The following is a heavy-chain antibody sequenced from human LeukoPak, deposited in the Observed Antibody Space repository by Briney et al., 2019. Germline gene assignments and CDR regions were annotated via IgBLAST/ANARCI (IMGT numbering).Heavy chain of an antibody. CDR2: INPSGGST. CDR3: AAAGTTGSYAFDI. V-gene: IGHV1-46*01. D-gene: IGHD1-1*01. J-gene: IGHJ3*02. Sequence: GASVKVACKASGYTFTSYYMHWVRQAPGQGLEWMGIINPSGGSTSYAQKFQGRVTMTRDMSTSTVYMELSSLRSEDTAVYYCAAAGTTGSYAFDIWGQGTMVTVSS. CDR1: GYTFTSYY.